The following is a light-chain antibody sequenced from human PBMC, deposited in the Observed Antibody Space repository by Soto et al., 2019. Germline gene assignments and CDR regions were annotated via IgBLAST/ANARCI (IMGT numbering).Light chain of an antibody. V-gene: IGKV1-27*01. J-gene: IGKJ1*01. CDR1: QAISNY. CDR2: GAS. CDR3: QNYNSAPQT. Sequence: DIQMTQSPSSLSASIGDRVTITCRASQAISNYLAWYQQRPGRVPKLLIYGASTLHSGVPSRFSDSGSGTDFTLNINSLQPEDVATYYCQNYNSAPQTFGQGTKVEIK.